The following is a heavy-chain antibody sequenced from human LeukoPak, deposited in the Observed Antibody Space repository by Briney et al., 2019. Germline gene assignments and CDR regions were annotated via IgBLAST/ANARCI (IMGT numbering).Heavy chain of an antibody. CDR3: ARRKPYGDYIDY. Sequence: SETLSLTCTVSGGSISTYYWSWIRQPAGKGLEWIGRIYTSGSTNYNPSLKSRVTISVDTSKNQFSLKLSSVTAADTAVYYCARRKPYGDYIDYWGQGTLVTVSS. D-gene: IGHD4-17*01. V-gene: IGHV4-4*07. CDR2: IYTSGST. J-gene: IGHJ4*02. CDR1: GGSISTYY.